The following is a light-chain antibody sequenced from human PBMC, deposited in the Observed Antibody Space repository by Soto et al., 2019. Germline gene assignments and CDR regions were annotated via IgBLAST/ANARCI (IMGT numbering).Light chain of an antibody. CDR1: QTIGNF. J-gene: IGKJ4*01. Sequence: EVVLTQSPAIVSLSPGERATLSCRASQTIGNFLAWYQKKPGQAPRLLIYEASNRATGIPVRFSGSGSGTDFTLTISSLEPEDFVVYYCHHRNNWPVFGGGTKVEIK. CDR2: EAS. V-gene: IGKV3-11*01. CDR3: HHRNNWPV.